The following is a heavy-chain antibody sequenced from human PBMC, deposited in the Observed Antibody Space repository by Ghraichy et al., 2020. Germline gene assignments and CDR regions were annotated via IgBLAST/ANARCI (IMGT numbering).Heavy chain of an antibody. CDR1: GFTFSSYW. Sequence: GGSLRLSCAASGFTFSSYWMSWVRQAPGKGLEWVANIKQDGSEKYYVDSVKGRFTISRDNAKNSLYLQMNSLRAEDTAVYYCARDDSSGGAPFDYWGQGTLVTVSS. D-gene: IGHD6-19*01. J-gene: IGHJ4*02. CDR3: ARDDSSGGAPFDY. CDR2: IKQDGSEK. V-gene: IGHV3-7*03.